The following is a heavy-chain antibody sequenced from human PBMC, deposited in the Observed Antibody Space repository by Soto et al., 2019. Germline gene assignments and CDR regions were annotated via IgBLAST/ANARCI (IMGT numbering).Heavy chain of an antibody. V-gene: IGHV3-11*01. J-gene: IGHJ4*02. CDR3: ARRSSMITDFDY. CDR2: ISGSGGTT. Sequence: QVQLVQSGGGLVKPGGSLRLSCAASGFTFCDYYMNWIRQAPGKRLEWLSYISGSGGTTYYADSVKGRFTISRDNTKTSLYLQMNSLRDEDTAVYYCARRSSMITDFDYWGQGTLVTVSS. CDR1: GFTFCDYY. D-gene: IGHD3-16*01.